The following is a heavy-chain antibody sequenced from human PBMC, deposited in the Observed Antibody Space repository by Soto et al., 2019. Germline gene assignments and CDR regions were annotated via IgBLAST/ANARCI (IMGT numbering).Heavy chain of an antibody. CDR1: GYSFTSYW. CDR3: ARLPHYYYDSSGYYPPFDY. CDR2: IDPSDSYT. J-gene: IGHJ4*02. V-gene: IGHV5-10-1*01. Sequence: GESLKISCKGSGYSFTSYWISWVRQMPGKGLEWMGRIDPSDSYTNYSPSFQGHVTISADKSISTAYLQWSSLKASDTAMYYCARLPHYYYDSSGYYPPFDYWGQGTLVTVSS. D-gene: IGHD3-22*01.